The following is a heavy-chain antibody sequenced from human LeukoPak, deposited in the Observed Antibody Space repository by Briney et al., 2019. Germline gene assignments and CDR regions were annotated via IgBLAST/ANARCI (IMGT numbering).Heavy chain of an antibody. CDR3: ARYSSGHFDY. CDR2: INPYNGNT. CDR1: GYTFTNYG. V-gene: IGHV1-18*01. D-gene: IGHD6-19*01. Sequence: ASVKVSCKASGYTFTNYGISWVRQAPGQGLEWMGWINPYNGNTNYALKLQGRATVTTDTSTSTAYMELRSLRSEDTAVYYCARYSSGHFDYWGQGTLVTVSS. J-gene: IGHJ4*02.